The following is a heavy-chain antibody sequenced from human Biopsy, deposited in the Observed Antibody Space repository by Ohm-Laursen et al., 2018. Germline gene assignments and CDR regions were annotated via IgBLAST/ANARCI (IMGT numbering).Heavy chain of an antibody. CDR2: INPSGGST. V-gene: IGHV1-46*01. Sequence: ASVKVSCRASGGTFTMFPISWVRQAPGQGLEWMGKINPSGGSTSYAQKFQGRVTMTRDTSTTTVYMELSSLRSEDTAVYYCARDRIGGRGDPPDHWGQGTLVTVSS. CDR3: ARDRIGGRGDPPDH. D-gene: IGHD3-10*01. J-gene: IGHJ4*02. CDR1: GGTFTMFP.